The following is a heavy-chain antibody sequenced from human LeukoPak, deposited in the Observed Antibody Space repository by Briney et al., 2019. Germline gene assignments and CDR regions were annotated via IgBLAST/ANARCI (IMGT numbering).Heavy chain of an antibody. J-gene: IGHJ6*02. Sequence: PSETLSLTCTVSGGSISSSSYSWGWIRQPPGKGLEWIGEINHSGSTNYNPSLKSRVTISVDTSKNQFSLKLSSVTAADTAVYYCARRNIVVVPAARLRYYYYGMDVWGQGTTVTVSS. CDR1: GGSISSSSYS. D-gene: IGHD2-2*01. V-gene: IGHV4-39*07. CDR2: INHSGST. CDR3: ARRNIVVVPAARLRYYYYGMDV.